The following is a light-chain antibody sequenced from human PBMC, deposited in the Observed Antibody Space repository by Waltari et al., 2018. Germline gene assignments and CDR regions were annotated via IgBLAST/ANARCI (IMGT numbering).Light chain of an antibody. J-gene: IGLJ3*02. CDR1: GSDVGDFNS. CDR2: YVT. Sequence: QSALTQPRSVSGSPGQSVPISCAGTGSDVGDFNSVPWYQQHPGKAPKPVIFYVTKRPSGVPDRFSGSKSGTSASLTVSGLQAEDEADYYCCSYAGIWVFGGGTKLTVL. V-gene: IGLV2-11*01. CDR3: CSYAGIWV.